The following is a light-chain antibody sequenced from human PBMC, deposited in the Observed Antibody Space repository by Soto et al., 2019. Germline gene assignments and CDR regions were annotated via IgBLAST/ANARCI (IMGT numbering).Light chain of an antibody. V-gene: IGKV3-15*01. J-gene: IGKJ1*01. Sequence: EIVMTQSPATLSVSPGGRSTLSFMASQSVSNNLAWYQQKPGQAPRLLIHGASTRGTGIPARFSGSGSGTEFTLTINSLQSEDFAVYYCQQHDTWPRTFGQGTKVDIK. CDR3: QQHDTWPRT. CDR1: QSVSNN. CDR2: GAS.